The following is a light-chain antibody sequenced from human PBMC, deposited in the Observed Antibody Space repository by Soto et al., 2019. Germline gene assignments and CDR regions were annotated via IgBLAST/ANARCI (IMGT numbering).Light chain of an antibody. CDR1: SSNVGSNY. J-gene: IGLJ3*02. V-gene: IGLV1-47*01. Sequence: QPVLTQPPSASGTPGQRVTISCSGSSSNVGSNYVYWYQQVPGTAPKLLIYRNNQRPSGVPDRFSGSKSGTSASLAISGLRSEDEADYYCATWDDSLSGRVFGGGTKLTVL. CDR3: ATWDDSLSGRV. CDR2: RNN.